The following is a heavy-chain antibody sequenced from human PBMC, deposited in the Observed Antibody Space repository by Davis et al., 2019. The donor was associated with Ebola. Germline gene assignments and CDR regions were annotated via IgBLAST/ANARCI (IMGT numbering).Heavy chain of an antibody. J-gene: IGHJ4*02. CDR2: ISGSADAT. CDR3: AKSDCGGIGCKLINF. Sequence: PGGSLRLSCAASGFTFSSYTMHWVRQAPGKGLEWVSRISGSADATDYADSVQGRFIVSRDNSKNTLYLQMNSLRAEDTAIYYCAKSDCGGIGCKLINFWGQGTLVTVSS. V-gene: IGHV3-23*01. D-gene: IGHD2-21*01. CDR1: GFTFSSYT.